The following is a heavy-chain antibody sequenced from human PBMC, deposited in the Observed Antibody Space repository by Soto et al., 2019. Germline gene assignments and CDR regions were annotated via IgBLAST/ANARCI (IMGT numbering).Heavy chain of an antibody. J-gene: IGHJ4*02. CDR1: GFTFSSYA. CDR2: ISGSGGST. V-gene: IGHV3-23*01. CDR3: AKAQTYYSKDPVTKFDH. Sequence: GGSLRLSCAASGFTFSSYAMSWVRQAPGKGLEWVSAISGSGGSTYYADSVKGRFTISRDNSKNTLYVLMNSLRAEDTAVYYCAKAQTYYSKDPVTKFDHWGQGTLVTVSS. D-gene: IGHD4-4*01.